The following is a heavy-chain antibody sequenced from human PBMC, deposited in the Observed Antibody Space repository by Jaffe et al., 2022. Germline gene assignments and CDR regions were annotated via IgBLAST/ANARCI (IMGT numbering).Heavy chain of an antibody. CDR2: IYPGDSDT. J-gene: IGHJ6*03. D-gene: IGHD3-22*01. CDR1: GYSFTSYW. CDR3: VSHVRSYDSSGYYYYYYMDV. Sequence: EVQLVQSGAEVKKPGESLKISCKGSGYSFTSYWIGWVRQMPGKGLEWMGIIYPGDSDTRYSPSFQGQVTISADKSISTAYLQWSSLKASDTAMYYCVSHVRSYDSSGYYYYYYMDVWGKGTTVTVSS. V-gene: IGHV5-51*03.